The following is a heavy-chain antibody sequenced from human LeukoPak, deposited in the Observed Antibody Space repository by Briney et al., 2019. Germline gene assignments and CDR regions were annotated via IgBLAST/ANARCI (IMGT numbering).Heavy chain of an antibody. Sequence: ASVKVSCKASGYTFTSYYMHWVRQAPGQGLEWVGIINPRGGSTSYAQKFQGRVTVTRDTSTSTVYMELSSLRSEDTAVFYCARDYHFDYWGQGTLVTVSS. CDR1: GYTFTSYY. V-gene: IGHV1-46*01. J-gene: IGHJ4*02. CDR2: INPRGGST. CDR3: ARDYHFDY.